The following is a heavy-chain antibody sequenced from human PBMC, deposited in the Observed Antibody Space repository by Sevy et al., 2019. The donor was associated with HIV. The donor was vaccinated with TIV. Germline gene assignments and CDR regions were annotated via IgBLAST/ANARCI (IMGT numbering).Heavy chain of an antibody. CDR1: GLTFDDCA. CDR2: ISWNSGRI. Sequence: GGSLRLSCATSGLTFDDCAMHWVRQAPGKGLEWVSGISWNSGRIGYVDSVKGRFTISRDNAKNSLSLQMNNLRTEDTAFYYCAKDIGRGEMVAATMGYWGQGTLVTVSS. J-gene: IGHJ4*02. CDR3: AKDIGRGEMVAATMGY. V-gene: IGHV3-9*01. D-gene: IGHD5-12*01.